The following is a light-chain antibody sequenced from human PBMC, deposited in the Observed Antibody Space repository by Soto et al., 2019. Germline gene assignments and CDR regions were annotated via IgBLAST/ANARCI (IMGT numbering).Light chain of an antibody. Sequence: DIQMTQSPSSVSASVGDRVTITCRASQGISSWLAWYQQKPGKAPKLLIYKASTLEGGVPSRFSGSASGTKFTLTISDLQPDDFATYYCQHYYTYPWTFGQGTKVDIK. J-gene: IGKJ1*01. CDR3: QHYYTYPWT. V-gene: IGKV1-5*03. CDR1: QGISSW. CDR2: KAS.